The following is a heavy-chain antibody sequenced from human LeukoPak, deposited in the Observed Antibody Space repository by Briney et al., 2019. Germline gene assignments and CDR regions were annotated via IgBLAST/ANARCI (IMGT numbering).Heavy chain of an antibody. V-gene: IGHV3-7*01. Sequence: PGGSLRLSCAASGFTFSSYWMSWVRQAPGKGLEWVANIKEDGSENYYADSVKGRFTISRDNAKNSLYLQMNSLRAEDTAVYSCASGLWELRLGGYWGQGTLVTVSS. CDR3: ASGLWELRLGGY. CDR2: IKEDGSEN. D-gene: IGHD1-26*01. J-gene: IGHJ4*02. CDR1: GFTFSSYW.